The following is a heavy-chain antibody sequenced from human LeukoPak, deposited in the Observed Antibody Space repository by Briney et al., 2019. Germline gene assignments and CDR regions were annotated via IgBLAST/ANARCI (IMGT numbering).Heavy chain of an antibody. J-gene: IGHJ6*02. CDR3: ARDRYNWNRPYYYGMDV. CDR1: GGSFSGYY. CDR2: INHSGST. D-gene: IGHD1-20*01. V-gene: IGHV4-34*01. Sequence: PSETLSLTCAVYGGSFSGYYWSWIRQPPGKGLEWIGEINHSGSTNYNPSLKSRVTISVDTSKNQFSLKLNSMTAADTAVYYCARDRYNWNRPYYYGMDVWGQGTTVTVSS.